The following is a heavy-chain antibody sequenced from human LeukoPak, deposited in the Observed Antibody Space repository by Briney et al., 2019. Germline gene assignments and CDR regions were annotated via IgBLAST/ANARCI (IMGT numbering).Heavy chain of an antibody. CDR3: AKVRFSSRLYYYYYYALDL. D-gene: IGHD6-13*01. CDR2: ISYDGSNK. Sequence: PGGSLRLSCAASAFTFNNYAMHWVRQAPGKGLEWVAAISYDGSNKYYADSVKGQFTISRDNSKNTLYLQMNSLRAEDAAVYYCAKVRFSSRLYYYYYYALDLWGQGTTVTVSS. CDR1: AFTFNNYA. J-gene: IGHJ6*02. V-gene: IGHV3-30-3*01.